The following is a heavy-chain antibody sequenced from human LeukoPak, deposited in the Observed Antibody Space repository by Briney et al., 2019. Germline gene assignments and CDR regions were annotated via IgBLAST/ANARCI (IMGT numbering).Heavy chain of an antibody. CDR1: GFTFSSFAM. CDR3: TRENRPFCPFAY. J-gene: IGHJ4*02. V-gene: IGHV4-4*02. CDR2: ISHGGTT. Sequence: GSLRLSCAASGFTFSSFAMSWVRQAPGKGLEWIGEISHGGTTNYNPSLRSRVAMSLDRANNQFSLSLTSVTAADTAVYYCTRENRPFCPFAYWGQGVLVTVSS. D-gene: IGHD2/OR15-2a*01.